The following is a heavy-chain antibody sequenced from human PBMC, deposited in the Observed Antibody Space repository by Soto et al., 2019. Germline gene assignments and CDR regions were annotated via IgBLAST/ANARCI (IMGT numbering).Heavy chain of an antibody. CDR1: GYTFTSYG. CDR3: ARDTAVAGLRGYYYYGMDV. V-gene: IGHV1-18*01. CDR2: ISAYNGNT. J-gene: IGHJ6*02. D-gene: IGHD6-19*01. Sequence: QVQLVQSGAEVKKPGASVKVSCKASGYTFTSYGISWMRQAPGQGLEWMGWISAYNGNTNYAQKLQGRVTMTTDTSTSTAYMELRSLRSDDTAVYYCARDTAVAGLRGYYYYGMDVWGQGTTVTVSS.